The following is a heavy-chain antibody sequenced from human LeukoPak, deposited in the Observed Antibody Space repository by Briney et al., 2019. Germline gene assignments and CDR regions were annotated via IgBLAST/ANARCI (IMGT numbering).Heavy chain of an antibody. CDR2: IKSKNDGETP. V-gene: IGHV3-15*01. D-gene: IGHD3-10*01. J-gene: IGHJ4*02. CDR1: GLTLTNTW. Sequence: GGSLRLSCAASGLTLTNTWVSWVRQAPGKGLAWVGRIKSKNDGETPDYAAPVKGRFTISRDDSKNTLYLQMSSLKTEDTAVYYCVGSFLGYWGRGTLVTVSS. CDR3: VGSFLGY.